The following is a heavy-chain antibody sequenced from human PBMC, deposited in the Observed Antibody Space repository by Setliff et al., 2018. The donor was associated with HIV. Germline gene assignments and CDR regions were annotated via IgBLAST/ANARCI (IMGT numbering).Heavy chain of an antibody. CDR1: GFTFINYY. D-gene: IGHD3-10*01. CDR3: ALLWPFDY. V-gene: IGHV3-7*03. Sequence: PGGSLRLSCAASGFTFINYYMAWVRQRPGKGLEWVANINLDGSGTHYVDSVKGRFTISRDNAKNSLYLRLNSLRVDDTAVYYCALLWPFDYGGQGALVTVAS. J-gene: IGHJ4*02. CDR2: INLDGSGT.